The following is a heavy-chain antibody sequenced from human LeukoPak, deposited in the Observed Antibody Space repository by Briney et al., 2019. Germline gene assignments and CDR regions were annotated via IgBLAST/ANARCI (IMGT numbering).Heavy chain of an antibody. CDR3: TTGRYGYSYNYELEY. J-gene: IGHJ4*02. CDR1: GYTFTGYY. Sequence: GASVKVSCKASGYTFTGYYMHWVRQAPGQGLEWMGWINPNSGGTNYAQKFQGRVTMTRDTSISTAYMELSRLRSDDTAVYYCTTGRYGYSYNYELEYWGQGTLVTVSS. V-gene: IGHV1-2*02. CDR2: INPNSGGT. D-gene: IGHD5-18*01.